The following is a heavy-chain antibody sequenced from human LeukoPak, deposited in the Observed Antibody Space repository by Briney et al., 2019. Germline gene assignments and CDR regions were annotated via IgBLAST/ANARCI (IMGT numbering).Heavy chain of an antibody. J-gene: IGHJ4*02. CDR1: GFTFSSSD. V-gene: IGHV3-23*01. Sequence: GGSLRLSCAASGFTFSSSDMSWVRQAPGKGLEWVSEISGSGRSTYYVDSVKGRFTISRDNSKNTLYLQMNSLRAEDTAIYYCARPGRRTTSGYWGQGTLVTVSS. CDR2: ISGSGRST. CDR3: ARPGRRTTSGY. D-gene: IGHD1-7*01.